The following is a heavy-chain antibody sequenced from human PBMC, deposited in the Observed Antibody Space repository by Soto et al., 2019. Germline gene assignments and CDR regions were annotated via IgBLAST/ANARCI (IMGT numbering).Heavy chain of an antibody. CDR3: AKDTHEGVVPAAMNFEYAFDI. CDR2: ISWNSGSI. D-gene: IGHD2-2*01. Sequence: GGSLRLSCAASGFTFDDYAMHWVRQAPGKGLEWVSGISWNSGSIGYADSVKGRFTISRDNAKNSLYLQMNSLRAEDTALYYCAKDTHEGVVPAAMNFEYAFDIWGQGTMVTVSS. J-gene: IGHJ3*02. V-gene: IGHV3-9*01. CDR1: GFTFDDYA.